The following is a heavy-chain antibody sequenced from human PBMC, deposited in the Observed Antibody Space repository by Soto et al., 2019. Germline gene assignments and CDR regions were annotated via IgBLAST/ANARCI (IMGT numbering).Heavy chain of an antibody. D-gene: IGHD6-19*01. V-gene: IGHV3-30*18. Sequence: GGSLRLSCAASGFNFSSFGMHWVRQAPGKGLEWVALMSYDGSSKYYQDSLKGRFTISRDKSKNILYLQMSSLRVEDTAVYYCAKDRGWSSADLEYWGQGTLVTVS. CDR1: GFNFSSFG. CDR3: AKDRGWSSADLEY. CDR2: MSYDGSSK. J-gene: IGHJ4*02.